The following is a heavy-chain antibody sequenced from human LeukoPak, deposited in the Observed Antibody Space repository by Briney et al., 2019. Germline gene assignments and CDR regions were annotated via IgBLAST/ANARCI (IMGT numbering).Heavy chain of an antibody. CDR1: GFTFSSYS. Sequence: GGSLRLSCAASGFTFSSYSMNWVRQAPGKGLEWVSHITASGTAMFYADSVKGRFTISRDNAKNSLYLQMNSLRDEDTAVYYCARDKGHSSGLPYYFDYWGQGTLVTVSS. J-gene: IGHJ4*02. V-gene: IGHV3-48*02. D-gene: IGHD6-19*01. CDR3: ARDKGHSSGLPYYFDY. CDR2: ITASGTAM.